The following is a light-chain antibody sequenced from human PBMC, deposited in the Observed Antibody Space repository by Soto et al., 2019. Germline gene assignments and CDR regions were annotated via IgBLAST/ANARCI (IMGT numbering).Light chain of an antibody. J-gene: IGKJ5*01. CDR1: QSVSSSY. Sequence: EIVLTQSPGTLSLSPGERATLSCRASQSVSSSYLAWYQQKSGQAPRLLIYDASSRATGVPDRFSGSGSGTDFTLTISRLEPDDFAVDYCQQYGSSPPITFGQGTRLEIK. V-gene: IGKV3-20*01. CDR3: QQYGSSPPIT. CDR2: DAS.